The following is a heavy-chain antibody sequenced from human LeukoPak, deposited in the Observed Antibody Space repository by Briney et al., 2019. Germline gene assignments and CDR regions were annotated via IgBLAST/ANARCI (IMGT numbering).Heavy chain of an antibody. J-gene: IGHJ4*02. CDR2: IYYSGAT. CDR1: GGSISSSNYY. D-gene: IGHD2-15*01. CDR3: ARELRYSSADSCYSCDY. V-gene: IGHV4-39*07. Sequence: PSETLSLTCTVSGGSISSSNYYWAWIRQSPGKGLEWIGTIYYSGATQYSPSLKSRVTLSVDTSKNQFSLKMSSVTAADTAFYYCARELRYSSADSCYSCDYWGRGSLVTVSS.